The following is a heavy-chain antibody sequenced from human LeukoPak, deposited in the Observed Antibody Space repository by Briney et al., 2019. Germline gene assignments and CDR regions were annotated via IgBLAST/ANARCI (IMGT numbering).Heavy chain of an antibody. V-gene: IGHV3-21*01. CDR1: GLTFSSYT. D-gene: IGHD1-26*01. CDR3: ARERMGATNACDI. CDR2: ISSSSTYI. J-gene: IGHJ3*02. Sequence: GGSLRLSCAASGLTFSSYTMNWVRPAPGKGLGWVSSISSSSTYIYYADSMKGRFTISRDNAKNSLYLQMNSLRAEDTAVYYCARERMGATNACDIWGQGTMVTVSS.